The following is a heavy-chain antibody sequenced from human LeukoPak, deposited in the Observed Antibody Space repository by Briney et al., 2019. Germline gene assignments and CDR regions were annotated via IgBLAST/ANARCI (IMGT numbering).Heavy chain of an antibody. D-gene: IGHD1-14*01. CDR1: GFTFSSYA. CDR2: ISYDGSNK. V-gene: IGHV3-30-3*01. Sequence: GGSLRLSCAASGFTFSSYAMHWVRQAPGKGLEWVAVISYDGSNKYYADSVKGRFTISRDNSKNTLYLQMNSLRAEDTAVYYCAREFEGNTKTRGTVLPRFDPWGQGTLVTVSS. CDR3: AREFEGNTKTRGTVLPRFDP. J-gene: IGHJ5*02.